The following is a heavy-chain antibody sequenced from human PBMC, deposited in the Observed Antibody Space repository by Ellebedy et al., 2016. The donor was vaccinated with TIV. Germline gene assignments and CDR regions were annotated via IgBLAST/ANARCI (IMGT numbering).Heavy chain of an antibody. Sequence: MPGGSLRLSCTVSGGSISSYYWSWIRQPPGKGLEWIGYIYDRGSTNYKSSLKTRVTISIDTSKSQLSLKMNSVTAADTAVYYCARSTYYNEYFDYWGQGTLVTVSS. CDR1: GGSISSYY. J-gene: IGHJ4*02. CDR3: ARSTYYNEYFDY. CDR2: IYDRGST. V-gene: IGHV4-59*01. D-gene: IGHD3-10*01.